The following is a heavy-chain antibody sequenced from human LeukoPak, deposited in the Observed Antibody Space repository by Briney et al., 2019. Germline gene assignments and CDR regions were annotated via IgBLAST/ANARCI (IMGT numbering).Heavy chain of an antibody. Sequence: PGGSLRLSCAASGFTFNICAMSWVRQPPGKGLEWVSSIGSTDIYYADSVKGRFTVSRDNSKNTLYLHLNSLRAEDSAVYYCAKDATPGNSIWDYFAFWGQGTVVTVSS. D-gene: IGHD1-7*01. CDR1: GFTFNICA. V-gene: IGHV3-23*01. J-gene: IGHJ4*02. CDR3: AKDATPGNSIWDYFAF. CDR2: IGSTDI.